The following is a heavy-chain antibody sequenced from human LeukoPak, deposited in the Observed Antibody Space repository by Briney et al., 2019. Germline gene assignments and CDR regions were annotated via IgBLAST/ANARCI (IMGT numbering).Heavy chain of an antibody. CDR3: ARGKGDYDSSGYYYLWAFDI. CDR1: GDSISSSNSY. Sequence: SETLSLTCTVSGDSISSSNSYWGWIRQPPGKGLEWIGSIYHSGSTYYNPSLKSRVTISVDTSKNQFSLKLNSVTAADTAVYYCARGKGDYDSSGYYYLWAFDIWGQGTMVTVSS. D-gene: IGHD3-22*01. J-gene: IGHJ3*02. CDR2: IYHSGST. V-gene: IGHV4-39*07.